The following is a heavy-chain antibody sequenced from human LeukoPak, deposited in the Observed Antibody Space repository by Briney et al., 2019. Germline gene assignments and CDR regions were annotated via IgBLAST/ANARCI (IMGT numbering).Heavy chain of an antibody. CDR3: TRASVYYYFDY. V-gene: IGHV3-73*01. D-gene: IGHD3-3*01. J-gene: IGHJ4*02. CDR1: GFTFSGSA. Sequence: GGSLKLSCAASGFTFSGSAMHWVRQASGKGLEWVGRIRSKANSYATAYAASVKGGFTISRDDSKNTAYLQMNSLKTEDTAVYYCTRASVYYYFDYWGQGTLVTVSS. CDR2: IRSKANSYAT.